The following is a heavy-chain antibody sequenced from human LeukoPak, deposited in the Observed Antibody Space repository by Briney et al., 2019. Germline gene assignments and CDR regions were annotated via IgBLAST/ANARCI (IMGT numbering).Heavy chain of an antibody. CDR1: GFTFSSYG. D-gene: IGHD3-10*02. Sequence: PGGSLTLSCAASGFTFSSYGMSWVRPAPGKGLEWVSAIETGGASTYYADSVKGRFSISRDNAKNSLYLQMKSLRAEDTAVYYCAELGITMIGGVWGKGTTVTISS. CDR2: IETGGAST. CDR3: AELGITMIGGV. V-gene: IGHV3-23*05. J-gene: IGHJ6*04.